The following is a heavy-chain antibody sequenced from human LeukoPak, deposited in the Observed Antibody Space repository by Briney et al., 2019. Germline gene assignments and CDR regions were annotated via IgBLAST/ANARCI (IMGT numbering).Heavy chain of an antibody. J-gene: IGHJ4*02. V-gene: IGHV4-59*12. CDR1: GGSLSPYY. CDR2: ISYSGST. Sequence: SETLSLTCTVPGGSLSPYYWSWIRQSPGKGLEWIGYISYSGSTSSHPSLKSRVTISVDMSKPQFYLELSSVTAADTAVYYCAGAAGTYWGQGTLVTVSS. CDR3: AGAAGTY. D-gene: IGHD6-13*01.